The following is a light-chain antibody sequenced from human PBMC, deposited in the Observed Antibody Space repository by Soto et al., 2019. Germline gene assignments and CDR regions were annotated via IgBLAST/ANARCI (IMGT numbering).Light chain of an antibody. J-gene: IGKJ1*01. Sequence: DIQMTQSPSILCASVGDRVTITCRASQSISMWVAWYQQKPGKAPKLLIYDASLLNGGVPSRLSGSGSGTEFTLIINSLQPDDFATYYCQQYDSYSRTFGQGTKVDIK. CDR3: QQYDSYSRT. CDR2: DAS. CDR1: QSISMW. V-gene: IGKV1-5*01.